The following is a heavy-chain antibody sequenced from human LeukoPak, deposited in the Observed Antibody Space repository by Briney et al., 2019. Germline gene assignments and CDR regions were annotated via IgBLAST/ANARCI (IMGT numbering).Heavy chain of an antibody. CDR3: AKSLSGSHDACDY. J-gene: IGHJ4*02. CDR2: ISYDGSNK. V-gene: IGHV3-30*18. CDR1: GFTFSSYG. D-gene: IGHD3-10*01. Sequence: PGGSLRLSCAASGFTFSSYGMHWVRQAPGKGLEWVTVISYDGSNKYYADSVKGRFTISRDNSKNTLYLQMNSLRAEDTAVYYCAKSLSGSHDACDYWGQGTLVTVSS.